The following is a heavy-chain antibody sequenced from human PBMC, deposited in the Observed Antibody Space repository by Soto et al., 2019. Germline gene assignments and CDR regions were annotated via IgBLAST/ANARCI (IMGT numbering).Heavy chain of an antibody. CDR3: ARDGGFGDLKY. CDR2: IIPVFGTT. V-gene: IGHV1-69*18. CDR1: GDTFSGYP. J-gene: IGHJ4*02. D-gene: IGHD3-10*01. Sequence: QVQLVQSGAELKKPGSSVKVSCKASGDTFSGYPINWVRQAPGEGLEWMGRIIPVFGTTNDAQRFEGRVTFTADESTKTAYMELRGLLSEDTAVYYCARDGGFGDLKYWGPGTLVTVSS.